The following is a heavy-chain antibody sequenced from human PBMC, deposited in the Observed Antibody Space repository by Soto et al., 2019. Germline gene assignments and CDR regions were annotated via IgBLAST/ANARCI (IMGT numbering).Heavy chain of an antibody. CDR2: ISYSGDT. CDR1: GAPISFFY. V-gene: IGHV4-59*01. Sequence: KPSETLSLTCTVSGAPISFFYWSWIRQPPGKGLEWIGHISYSGDTNYNPSLKSRVTISINRTENQFSLKLNSVTAADTAVYYCARRRDGYTGVWFDPWGQGTLVTVSS. CDR3: ARRRDGYTGVWFDP. J-gene: IGHJ5*02. D-gene: IGHD5-12*01.